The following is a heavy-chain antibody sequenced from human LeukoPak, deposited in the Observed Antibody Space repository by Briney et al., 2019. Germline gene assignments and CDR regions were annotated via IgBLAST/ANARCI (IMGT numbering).Heavy chain of an antibody. CDR1: GGSISSSNW. D-gene: IGHD6-13*01. CDR2: IYHSGST. CDR3: ARAIAAAGHFDY. J-gene: IGHJ4*02. V-gene: IGHV4-4*02. Sequence: PSETLSLTCAVSGGSISSSNWWSWVRQPPGKGLEWIGEIYHSGSTNYNPSLKSRVTISVDTSKNQFSLKLSSVTAADTAVYYCARAIAAAGHFDYWGQGTLVTVSS.